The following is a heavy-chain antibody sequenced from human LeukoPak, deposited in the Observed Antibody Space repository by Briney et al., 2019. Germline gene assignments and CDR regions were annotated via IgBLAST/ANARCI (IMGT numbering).Heavy chain of an antibody. V-gene: IGHV3-21*01. Sequence: GGSLRLSCAVSGFTFSTYGLNWVRQAPGKGLEWVSSISDSSSSIYYAESVKGRFTISRDNAKNSLYLQMNSLRAEDTAVYYCARDKRNSGSPDAFDIWGQGTMVTVSS. CDR1: GFTFSTYG. CDR3: ARDKRNSGSPDAFDI. CDR2: ISDSSSSI. J-gene: IGHJ3*02. D-gene: IGHD1-26*01.